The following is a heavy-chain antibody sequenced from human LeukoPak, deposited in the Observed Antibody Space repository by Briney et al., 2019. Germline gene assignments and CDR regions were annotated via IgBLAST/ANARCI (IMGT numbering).Heavy chain of an antibody. V-gene: IGHV1-8*01. CDR3: ARGTPAATLVLLY. Sequence: ASVKVSCKASGYTFTSYDINWVRQATGQGLEWMGWMNPNSGNTGYAQKLQGRVTMTTDTSTSTAYMELRSLRSDDTAVYYCARGTPAATLVLLYWGQGTLVTVSS. J-gene: IGHJ4*02. CDR1: GYTFTSYD. CDR2: MNPNSGNT. D-gene: IGHD2-2*01.